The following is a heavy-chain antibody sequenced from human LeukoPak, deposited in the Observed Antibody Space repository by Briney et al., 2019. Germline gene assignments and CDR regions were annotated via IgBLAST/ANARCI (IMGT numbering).Heavy chain of an antibody. CDR2: ITTGVSTI. Sequence: GGTLRLSCAASGFTFTSYNMHWVRQVSGKGLVWVSRITTGVSTIMYADSVKGRFTISRDNAKNTVHLQMSSLRAEDTAIYYCARGYYGDPVAFDYWGQGTLVTVSS. J-gene: IGHJ4*02. V-gene: IGHV3-74*03. D-gene: IGHD3-10*01. CDR3: ARGYYGDPVAFDY. CDR1: GFTFTSYN.